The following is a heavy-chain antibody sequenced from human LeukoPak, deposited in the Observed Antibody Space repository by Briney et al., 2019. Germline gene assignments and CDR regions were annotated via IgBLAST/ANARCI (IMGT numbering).Heavy chain of an antibody. CDR1: GFTFSNAW. CDR2: IKSKTDGGTT. Sequence: PGGSLRLSCAASGFTFSNAWMSWVRQAPGKGLEWVGRIKSKTDGGTTDYAAPVKGRFTISRDDSKNTLYLQMNSLKTEDTAVYYCATDLEYKTSYFDYWGQGTLVTVSS. V-gene: IGHV3-15*01. J-gene: IGHJ4*02. D-gene: IGHD2/OR15-2a*01. CDR3: ATDLEYKTSYFDY.